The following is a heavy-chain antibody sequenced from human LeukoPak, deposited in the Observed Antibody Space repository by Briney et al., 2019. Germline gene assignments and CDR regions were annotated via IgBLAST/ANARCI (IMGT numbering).Heavy chain of an antibody. J-gene: IGHJ4*02. CDR1: GGSFSGYY. V-gene: IGHV4-34*01. D-gene: IGHD3-10*01. Sequence: PSETLSLTCAVYGGSFSGYYWSWIRQPPGKGLEWIGEINHSGSTSYNPSLKSRVTISVDTSKNQFSLKLSSVTAADTAVYYCARTTELGSGSYPFDYWGQGTLVTVSS. CDR2: INHSGST. CDR3: ARTTELGSGSYPFDY.